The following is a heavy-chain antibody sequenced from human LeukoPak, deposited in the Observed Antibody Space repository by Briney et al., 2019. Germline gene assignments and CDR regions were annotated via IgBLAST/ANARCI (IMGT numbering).Heavy chain of an antibody. CDR2: SSSSSRYI. CDR1: GFTFNNYN. Sequence: GGSLRLSCAVSGFTFNNYNINWVRQAPGKGLEWVSSSSSSSRYIYYADSVKGRFTTSRDNAKNSLYLQMNSLRAEDTAVYYCVSFYETYWGRGTLVTVSS. D-gene: IGHD2/OR15-2a*01. J-gene: IGHJ4*02. CDR3: VSFYETY. V-gene: IGHV3-21*01.